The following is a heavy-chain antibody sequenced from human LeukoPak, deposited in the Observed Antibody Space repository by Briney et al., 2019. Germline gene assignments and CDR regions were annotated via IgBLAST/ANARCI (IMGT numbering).Heavy chain of an antibody. CDR1: GGTFSSYA. J-gene: IGHJ4*02. V-gene: IGHV1-69*13. CDR2: IIPIFGTA. Sequence: GASVKVSCKASGGTFSSYAISWVRQAPGQGLEWMGGIIPIFGTANYAQKFQGRVTITADESTSTAYMELSSLRSGDTAVYYCARARDWAGYSYGFYYWGQGTLVTVSS. CDR3: ARARDWAGYSYGFYY. D-gene: IGHD5-18*01.